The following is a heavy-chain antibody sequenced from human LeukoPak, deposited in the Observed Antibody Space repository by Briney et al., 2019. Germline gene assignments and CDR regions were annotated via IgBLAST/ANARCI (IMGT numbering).Heavy chain of an antibody. D-gene: IGHD3-22*01. Sequence: SETLSLTCAVSGGSISSGGYSWSWIRQPPGKGLEWIGYIYHSGSTYYNPSLKSRVTISVDTSKNQFSLKLSSVTAADTAVYYCARQTYSNNYYDSSGYHPGYFQHWGQGTLVTVSS. J-gene: IGHJ1*01. V-gene: IGHV4-30-2*01. CDR2: IYHSGST. CDR1: GGSISSGGYS. CDR3: ARQTYSNNYYDSSGYHPGYFQH.